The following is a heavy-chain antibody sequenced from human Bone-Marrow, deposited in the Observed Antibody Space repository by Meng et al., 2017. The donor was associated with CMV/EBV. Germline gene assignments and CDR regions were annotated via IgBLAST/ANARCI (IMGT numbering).Heavy chain of an antibody. CDR2: IYTSEST. CDR3: ARDRPYGGYSGYDYFYYFDY. CDR1: SVSSYD. J-gene: IGHJ4*02. Sequence: SVSSYDWGWVRQPAGKVLGWIGRIYTSESTNYNPALKSRVTMSVDTSENQFSLKLSSETAADTAVDYCARDRPYGGYSGYDYFYYFDYWGQGTLVTVSS. V-gene: IGHV4-4*07. D-gene: IGHD5-12*01.